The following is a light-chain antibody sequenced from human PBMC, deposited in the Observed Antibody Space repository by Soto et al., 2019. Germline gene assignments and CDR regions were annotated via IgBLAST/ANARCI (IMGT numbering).Light chain of an antibody. CDR1: SSNIGLND. J-gene: IGLJ2*01. V-gene: IGLV1-44*01. CDR2: DTN. Sequence: QSVLTQPPSASGTPGQTVTISCSGSSSNIGLNDVHWYRQLSGTAPQILIYDTNQQPTGVPDRFSGSRSGTSASLAIHGLQSEDEADYHCSAWADSRNGPVFGGGTQLTVL. CDR3: SAWADSRNGPV.